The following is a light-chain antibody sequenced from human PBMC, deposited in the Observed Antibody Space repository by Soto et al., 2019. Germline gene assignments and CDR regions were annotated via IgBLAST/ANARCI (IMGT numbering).Light chain of an antibody. CDR1: QSVSSY. CDR2: DAS. Sequence: EIVLTQSPATLSLSPGERATLSCRASQSVSSYLAWYQQKPGQAPRLLIYDASNRATGIPARFSGSGSGTDFTLTIRSLEPEDFAVYYCQQRSNWPPGGTFGPGTKVDIK. CDR3: QQRSNWPPGGT. J-gene: IGKJ3*01. V-gene: IGKV3-11*01.